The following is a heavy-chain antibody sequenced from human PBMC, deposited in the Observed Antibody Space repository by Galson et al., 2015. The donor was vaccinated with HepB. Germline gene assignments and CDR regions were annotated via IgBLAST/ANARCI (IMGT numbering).Heavy chain of an antibody. V-gene: IGHV6-1*01. CDR1: GDSVSSNNAA. Sequence: CAISGDSVSSNNAAWNWIRQSPLRGLEWLGRTYYRSKWSNDYAISVEGRITVTADASQNQFSLHLNSVTPEDTAIYYCASWRFDSWGQGTLVTVSS. J-gene: IGHJ4*02. CDR3: ASWRFDS. D-gene: IGHD3-3*01. CDR2: TYYRSKWSN.